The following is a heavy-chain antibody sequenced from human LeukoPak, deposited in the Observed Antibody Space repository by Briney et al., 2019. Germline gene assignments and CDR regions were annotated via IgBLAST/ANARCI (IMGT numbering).Heavy chain of an antibody. CDR2: ISSSSSYI. D-gene: IGHD6-19*01. J-gene: IGHJ6*03. CDR3: AREASSGWYYGYYYYYYMDV. Sequence: GGSLRLSCAASGFTFSSYSMNWVRQAPGKGLEWVSSISSSSSYIYYADSVKGRFTISRDNAKNSLYLQMNSLRAEDTAVYYCAREASSGWYYGYYYYYYMDVWGKGTTVTVSS. V-gene: IGHV3-21*01. CDR1: GFTFSSYS.